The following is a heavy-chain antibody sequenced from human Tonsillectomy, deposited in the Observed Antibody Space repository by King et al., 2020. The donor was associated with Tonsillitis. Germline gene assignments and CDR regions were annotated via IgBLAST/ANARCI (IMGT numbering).Heavy chain of an antibody. CDR3: AKAARSDFWSGYYHTGRGDGVYVMDV. Sequence: VQLVESGGGVVQPGRSLRLSCAASGFTFSSHGMHWVRQAPGKGLEWVAVTSYDGSNKYYAESVKGRLTISRDNSKNTLYLQMNSLRVEDTAVYYCAKAARSDFWSGYYHTGRGDGVYVMDVWGQGTTVTVSS. CDR1: GFTFSSHG. J-gene: IGHJ6*02. V-gene: IGHV3-30*18. D-gene: IGHD3-3*01. CDR2: TSYDGSNK.